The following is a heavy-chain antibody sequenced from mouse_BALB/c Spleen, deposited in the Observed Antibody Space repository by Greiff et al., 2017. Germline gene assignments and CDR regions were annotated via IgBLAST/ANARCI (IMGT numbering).Heavy chain of an antibody. CDR3: ARDGGQLGLRSFAY. D-gene: IGHD3-1*01. Sequence: QVQLKESGPGLVAPSQSLSITCTVSGFSLTSYGVHWVRQPPGKGLEWLGVIWAGGSTNYNSALMSRLSISKDNSKSQVFLKMNSLQTDDTAMYYCARDGGQLGLRSFAYWGQGTLVTVSA. CDR1: GFSLTSYG. J-gene: IGHJ3*01. V-gene: IGHV2-9*02. CDR2: IWAGGST.